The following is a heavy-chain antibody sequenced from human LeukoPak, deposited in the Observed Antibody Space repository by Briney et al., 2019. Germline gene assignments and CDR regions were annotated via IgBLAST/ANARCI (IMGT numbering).Heavy chain of an antibody. Sequence: PSETLSLTCTVSGGSISSSSYYWGWIRQPPGKGLEWIGSIYYSGSTYYNPSLKSRVTISVDTSKNQFSLKLSSVTAADTAVYYCARSYDYVWGSYPLFDYWGQGTLVTVSS. CDR1: GGSISSSSYY. CDR2: IYYSGST. J-gene: IGHJ4*02. D-gene: IGHD3-16*02. CDR3: ARSYDYVWGSYPLFDY. V-gene: IGHV4-39*01.